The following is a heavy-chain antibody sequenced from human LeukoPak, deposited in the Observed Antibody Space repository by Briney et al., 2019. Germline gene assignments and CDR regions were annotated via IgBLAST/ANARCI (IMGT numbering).Heavy chain of an antibody. CDR3: ARETRLAAAGLYYFDY. J-gene: IGHJ4*02. V-gene: IGHV3-7*01. D-gene: IGHD6-13*01. CDR1: GFTFSDYW. CDR2: IKQDGSEK. Sequence: GGSLRLSCAASGFTFSDYWMSWVRQAPGKGLEWVANIKQDGSEKYYVDSVKGRFTISRDNAKNSLYLQMNSLRAEDTAVYYCARETRLAAAGLYYFDYWGQGTLVTVSS.